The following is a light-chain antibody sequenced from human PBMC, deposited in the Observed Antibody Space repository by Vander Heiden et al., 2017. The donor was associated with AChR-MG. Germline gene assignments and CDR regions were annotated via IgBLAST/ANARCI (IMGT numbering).Light chain of an antibody. CDR1: QGIVND. CDR2: AAA. V-gene: IGKV1-17*01. CDR3: LQHNSYTYT. Sequence: DIQMTPSPSSLSASVGASVPITSRASQGIVNDLGWYQQKPGKTPQRLIHAAASLQTGVSSRFSGRGSGTEFTLTISSLQPEDFASYYCLQHNSYTYTFGQGTKLEIK. J-gene: IGKJ2*01.